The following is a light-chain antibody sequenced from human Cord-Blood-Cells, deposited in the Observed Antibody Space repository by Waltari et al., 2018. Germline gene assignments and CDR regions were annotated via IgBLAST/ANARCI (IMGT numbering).Light chain of an antibody. CDR3: QQYGSPPRT. CDR2: GAS. V-gene: IGKV3-20*01. J-gene: IGKJ1*01. Sequence: ERVLTQSPGTRCLSPGESATLSGRASDNVSSSYLAWYQQQRAQAPRLLIYGASSRATGIPDRFSGSGSGKDFILTISRLEPEDFAVYYCQQYGSPPRTFGQGTKVEIK. CDR1: DNVSSSY.